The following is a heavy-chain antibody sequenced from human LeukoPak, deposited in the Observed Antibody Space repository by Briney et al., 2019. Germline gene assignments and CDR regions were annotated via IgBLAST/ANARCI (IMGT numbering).Heavy chain of an antibody. CDR3: ARCSPGDSSNFYAVLQY. Sequence: ASVKVSCKASGGTFSSYAVSWVRLTPGQGLEWLGGIIPVFGTTTYAQKFQTKVTMTADKSTNTAYLEISSLTSDDTAVYYCARCSPGDSSNFYAVLQYWGQGTQVTVST. J-gene: IGHJ4*02. V-gene: IGHV1-69*06. D-gene: IGHD3-22*01. CDR1: GGTFSSYA. CDR2: IIPVFGTT.